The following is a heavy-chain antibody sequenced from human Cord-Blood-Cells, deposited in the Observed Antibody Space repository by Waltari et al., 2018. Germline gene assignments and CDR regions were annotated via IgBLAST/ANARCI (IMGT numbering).Heavy chain of an antibody. D-gene: IGHD3-10*01. V-gene: IGHV4-39*01. CDR2: IYYSGST. CDR3: ARHPLWFGELLGWFDP. J-gene: IGHJ5*02. CDR1: GGSISSSSYY. Sequence: QLQLQESGPGLVKPSETLSLTCTVSGGSISSSSYYWGWIRQPPGRGLEGIGSIYYSGSTYYNPSLKSRVTISVDTSKNQFSLKLSSVTAADTAVYYCARHPLWFGELLGWFDPWGQGTLVTVSS.